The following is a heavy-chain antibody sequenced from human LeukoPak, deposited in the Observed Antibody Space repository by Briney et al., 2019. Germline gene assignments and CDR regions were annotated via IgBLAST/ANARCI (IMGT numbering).Heavy chain of an antibody. CDR1: GYTFVNYD. CDR2: MNPGSGNT. D-gene: IGHD4/OR15-4a*01. Sequence: ASVKVSCKASGYTFVNYDINWVRQATGQGLEWMGWMNPGSGNTGFAQNFQGRVTLTRDTSISAAYMELTSLRSEDTAVYYSARGFRGDRTMVAVSGRDYYYYYMDVWGEGTTVTVS. CDR3: ARGFRGDRTMVAVSGRDYYYYYMDV. V-gene: IGHV1-8*01. J-gene: IGHJ6*03.